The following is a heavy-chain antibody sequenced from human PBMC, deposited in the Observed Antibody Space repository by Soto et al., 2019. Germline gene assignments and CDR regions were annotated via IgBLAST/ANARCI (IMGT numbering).Heavy chain of an antibody. J-gene: IGHJ6*02. CDR3: ARDRVSAMAPYYYYYGMDV. V-gene: IGHV3-30-3*01. CDR2: ISYDGSNK. CDR1: GFTFSSYA. Sequence: QVQLVESGGGVAQPGRSLRLSCAASGFTFSSYAMHWVRQAPGKGLEGVAVISYDGSNKYYADSVKGRFTISRDNSKNTLYLQMNSLRAEDTAVYYCARDRVSAMAPYYYYYGMDVWGQGTTVTVSS. D-gene: IGHD5-18*01.